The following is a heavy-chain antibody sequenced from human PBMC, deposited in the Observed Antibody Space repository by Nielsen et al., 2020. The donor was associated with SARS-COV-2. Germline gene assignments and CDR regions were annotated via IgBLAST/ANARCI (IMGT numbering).Heavy chain of an antibody. CDR3: AKDPTYSRSNWFDP. D-gene: IGHD6-13*01. CDR2: IGTAGDT. Sequence: GGSLRLSCAASGFTFSSYDMHWVRQATGKGLEWVSAIGTAGDTYYPGSVKGRFTISRENAKNSLYLQMNSLRAEDTAVYYCAKDPTYSRSNWFDPWGQGTLVTVSS. V-gene: IGHV3-13*04. CDR1: GFTFSSYD. J-gene: IGHJ5*02.